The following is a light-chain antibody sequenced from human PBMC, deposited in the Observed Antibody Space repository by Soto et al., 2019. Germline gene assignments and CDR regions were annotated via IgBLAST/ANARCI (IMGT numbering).Light chain of an antibody. V-gene: IGLV2-8*01. Sequence: QSALTQPPSASGSPGQSVTISCTGTCTDVGAYNYVSWYQQRPGKAPKLMIFEVTKRPSGVPDRFSGSKSGNTASLTVSGVQADDEADYYCSSYAGSNSFVFGTGTKVTVL. CDR2: EVT. CDR1: CTDVGAYNY. CDR3: SSYAGSNSFV. J-gene: IGLJ1*01.